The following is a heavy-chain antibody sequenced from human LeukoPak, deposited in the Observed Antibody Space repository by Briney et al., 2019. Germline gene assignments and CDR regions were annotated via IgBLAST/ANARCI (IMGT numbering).Heavy chain of an antibody. J-gene: IGHJ4*02. D-gene: IGHD1-7*01. CDR3: ARVSAGDNWSYELDY. V-gene: IGHV4-59*01. Sequence: SETLSLTCTVSGGSISSYYWSWIRQPPGKGLEWIGYIYYSGSTNYNPSLKSRVTISVDTSKNQFSLKLSSVTAADTAVYYCARVSAGDNWSYELDYWGQGTLDTVSS. CDR1: GGSISSYY. CDR2: IYYSGST.